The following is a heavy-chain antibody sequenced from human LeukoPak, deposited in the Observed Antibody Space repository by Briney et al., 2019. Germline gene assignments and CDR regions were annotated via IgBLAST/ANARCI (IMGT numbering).Heavy chain of an antibody. D-gene: IGHD3-3*01. V-gene: IGHV4-61*02. CDR1: GDSVNNGAYY. J-gene: IGHJ3*02. CDR2: IYPLETT. Sequence: SETLSLTCTVSGDSVNNGAYYWSWLRQPAGKEPEWIGRIYPLETTNYNPSLKSRVAISVDTSKNQFSLKLSSVTAADTAVYYCARERSGSEIFARSFDIWGQGTMVTVSS. CDR3: ARERSGSEIFARSFDI.